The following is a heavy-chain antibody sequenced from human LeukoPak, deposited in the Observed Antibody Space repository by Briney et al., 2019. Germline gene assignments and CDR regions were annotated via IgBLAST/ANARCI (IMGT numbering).Heavy chain of an antibody. J-gene: IGHJ4*02. Sequence: PGGSLRLSCAASGFTFSSYWMHWVRQAPGKGLVWVSRISGDGSSTTYAESVKGRFTISRDNAKNTLYLQMNSLRAEDTAVYYCARELPFDYWGQGTLVTASS. CDR1: GFTFSSYW. CDR2: ISGDGSST. CDR3: ARELPFDY. V-gene: IGHV3-74*01.